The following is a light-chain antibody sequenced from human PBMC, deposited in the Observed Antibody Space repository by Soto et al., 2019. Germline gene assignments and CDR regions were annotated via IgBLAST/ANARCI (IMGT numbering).Light chain of an antibody. J-gene: IGKJ4*01. CDR1: QSVSSN. V-gene: IGKV3D-15*01. CDR3: QQYNRWPLT. CDR2: GAS. Sequence: EIVMTQSPATLSVSPGERASLSCRATQSVSSNLAWYQQKPGQAPRLLIYGASTRATGIPARFSGSGSGTESTLTITSLQSEDFVVYYCQQYNRWPLTFGGGTKVEI.